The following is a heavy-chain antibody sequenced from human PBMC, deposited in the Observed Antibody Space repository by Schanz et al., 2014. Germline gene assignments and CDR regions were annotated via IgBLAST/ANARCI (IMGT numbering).Heavy chain of an antibody. CDR2: INSDGTTT. J-gene: IGHJ4*02. CDR1: GFTFSDYY. Sequence: PGGSLRLSCAASGFTFSDYYMTWIRQAPGKGLVWVSHINSDGTTTTYADSVKGRFTISRDNAENTLYLQMNGLRAEDTAVFYCARDGAELYYFDDWGQGTLVTVSS. CDR3: ARDGAELYYFDD. D-gene: IGHD1-1*01. V-gene: IGHV3-74*01.